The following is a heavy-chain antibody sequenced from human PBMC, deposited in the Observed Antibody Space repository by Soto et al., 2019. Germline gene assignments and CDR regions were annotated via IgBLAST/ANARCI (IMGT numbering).Heavy chain of an antibody. D-gene: IGHD6-6*01. J-gene: IGHJ3*02. CDR2: TYYRSKWYN. Sequence: SQTLSLTCAISGDSVSSNSAAWNWIRQSPSRGLEWLGRTYYRSKWYNDYAVSVKSRITINPDTSKNQFSLQLNSVTPEDTAVYYCARDQPYSSASFRDAFDIWGQGTMVTVS. CDR3: ARDQPYSSASFRDAFDI. V-gene: IGHV6-1*01. CDR1: GDSVSSNSAA.